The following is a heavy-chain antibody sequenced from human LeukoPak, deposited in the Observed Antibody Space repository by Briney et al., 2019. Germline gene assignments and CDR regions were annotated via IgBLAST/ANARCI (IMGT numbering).Heavy chain of an antibody. V-gene: IGHV3-21*01. CDR3: ARDPGITIFGVVISYYYYMDV. Sequence: GGSLRLSCVASGFSFSNYTMTWVRQAPGKGLEWVSSITSSSTFIFYADSVKGRFTISRDNSKNTLYLQMNSLRAEDTAVYYCARDPGITIFGVVISYYYYMDVWGKGTTVTVSS. CDR2: ITSSSTFI. J-gene: IGHJ6*03. D-gene: IGHD3-3*01. CDR1: GFSFSNYT.